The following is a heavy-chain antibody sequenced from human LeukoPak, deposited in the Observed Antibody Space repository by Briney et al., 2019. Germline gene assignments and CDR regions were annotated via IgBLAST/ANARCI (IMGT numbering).Heavy chain of an antibody. J-gene: IGHJ4*02. V-gene: IGHV3-23*01. CDR2: ISGSGGKT. Sequence: GGSLRLSCAASGFTFSSYAMSWVRQAPGKGLEWVSGISGSGGKTYYADSVKGRFTISRDNSKNTLYLQMNGLRAEDTAVYYCTNPGSSGWGQGTLVTVSS. D-gene: IGHD3-22*01. CDR3: TNPGSSG. CDR1: GFTFSSYA.